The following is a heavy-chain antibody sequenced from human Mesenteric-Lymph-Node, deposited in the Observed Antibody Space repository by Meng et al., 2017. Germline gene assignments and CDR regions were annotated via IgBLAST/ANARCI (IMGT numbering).Heavy chain of an antibody. CDR1: GYTFTSYY. V-gene: IGHV1-46*01. D-gene: IGHD3-10*01. CDR3: ARGVTMVRGVIDYYYGMDV. CDR2: INPSGGST. J-gene: IGHJ6*02. Sequence: ASVKVSCKASGYTFTSYYMHWVRQAPGQGLEWMGIINPSGGSTSYAQKFQGRVTMTRNTSISTAYMELSSLRSEDTAVYYCARGVTMVRGVIDYYYGMDVWGQGTTVTVSS.